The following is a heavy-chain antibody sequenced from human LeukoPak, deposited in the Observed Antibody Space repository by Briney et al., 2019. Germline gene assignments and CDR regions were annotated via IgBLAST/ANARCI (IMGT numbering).Heavy chain of an antibody. Sequence: GASVKVSCKASGYSFISFYIHWVRQAPGQGLEWMGWINPNSGGTNYAQNFQGRVTMTRDTSISTAYMELSRLRSDDTALYYCARASGRYSDAFDIWGQGTMVTVSS. CDR1: GYSFISFY. J-gene: IGHJ3*02. D-gene: IGHD1-26*01. CDR2: INPNSGGT. V-gene: IGHV1-2*02. CDR3: ARASGRYSDAFDI.